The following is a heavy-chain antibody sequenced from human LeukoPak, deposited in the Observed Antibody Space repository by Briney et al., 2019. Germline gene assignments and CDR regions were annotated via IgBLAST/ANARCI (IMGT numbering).Heavy chain of an antibody. D-gene: IGHD3-10*01. CDR2: IIPLFGTA. CDR3: ASLQPYYYGSGSYYNTYYFDY. J-gene: IGHJ4*02. V-gene: IGHV1-69*06. CDR1: GGTFSSYA. Sequence: SVKVSCKASGGTFSSYAISWVRQAPGQGLEWMGGIIPLFGTANYAQKFQGRVTITADKSTSTAYMGLSSLRSKDTAVYYCASLQPYYYGSGSYYNTYYFDYWGQGTLVTVSS.